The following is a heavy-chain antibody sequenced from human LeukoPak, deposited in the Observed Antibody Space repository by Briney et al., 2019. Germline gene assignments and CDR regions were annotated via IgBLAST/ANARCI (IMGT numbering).Heavy chain of an antibody. CDR1: GFTVTRNY. CDR2: TYSGGRT. Sequence: GGSLRLSCAASGFTVTRNYMTWVRQAPGKGLEWVSVTYSGGRTYYEDSVKGRFTISRDNSKNTLYLQMNSLRAEDTAVYYCARVYYGSGSLHYYYYYMDVWGKGTTVTISS. D-gene: IGHD3-10*01. J-gene: IGHJ6*03. V-gene: IGHV3-53*01. CDR3: ARVYYGSGSLHYYYYYMDV.